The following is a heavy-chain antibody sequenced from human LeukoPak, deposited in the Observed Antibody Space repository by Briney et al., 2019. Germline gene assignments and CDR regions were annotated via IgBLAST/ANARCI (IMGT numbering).Heavy chain of an antibody. Sequence: GGSLRLSCAVSGFTFSSYAMSWVRQAPGKGLEWVSAISGSGGSTYYADSVKGRFTISRDNSKNTLYLQMNSLRAEDTAVYYCAKEDYGSSGYYAYYFDYWGQGTLLTVSS. J-gene: IGHJ4*02. CDR1: GFTFSSYA. V-gene: IGHV3-23*01. CDR3: AKEDYGSSGYYAYYFDY. D-gene: IGHD3-22*01. CDR2: ISGSGGST.